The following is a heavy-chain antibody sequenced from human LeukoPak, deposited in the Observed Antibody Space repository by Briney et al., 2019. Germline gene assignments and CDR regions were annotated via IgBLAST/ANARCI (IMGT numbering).Heavy chain of an antibody. CDR1: EFTVSSNY. CDR3: ARDKSGSYSDY. V-gene: IGHV3-7*01. J-gene: IGHJ4*02. Sequence: PGGSLRLSCAASEFTVSSNYMSWVRQAPGKGLEWVANIKQDGSEKYYVDSVKGRFTISRDNAKNSLYLQMNSLRAEDTAVYYCARDKSGSYSDYWGQGTLVTVSS. D-gene: IGHD1-26*01. CDR2: IKQDGSEK.